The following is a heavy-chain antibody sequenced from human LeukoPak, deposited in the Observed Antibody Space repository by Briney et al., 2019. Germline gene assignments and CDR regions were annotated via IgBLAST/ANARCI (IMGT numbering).Heavy chain of an antibody. CDR3: ARVEKVLWFGEDAVKGGFDP. D-gene: IGHD3-10*01. CDR2: IYYSGST. V-gene: IGHV4-31*03. CDR1: GGSISSGGYY. J-gene: IGHJ5*02. Sequence: SETLSLTCTVSGGSISSGGYYWSWIRQHPGKGPEWIGYIYYSGSTYYNPSLKSRVTISVDTSKNQFSLKLSSVTAADTAVYYCARVEKVLWFGEDAVKGGFDPWGQGTLVTVSS.